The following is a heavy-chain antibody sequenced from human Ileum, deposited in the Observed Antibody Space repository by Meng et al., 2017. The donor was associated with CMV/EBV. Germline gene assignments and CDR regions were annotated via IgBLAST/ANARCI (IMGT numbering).Heavy chain of an antibody. D-gene: IGHD2-8*01. V-gene: IGHV4-30-4*08. CDR2: IHNSGST. J-gene: IGHJ4*02. CDR3: VTIFPNTNAYHAVFDF. CDR1: DNSISCGNSN. Sequence: PEHPGPVSFKPLLPMTLTPIHSDNSISCGNSNWSRVHQPPAKCRDWIGYIHNSGSTGYNPSLGSRLIISIDKSRNQFYQQLTSVTAADTAVYYCVTIFPNTNAYHAVFDFWGQGTLVTVSS.